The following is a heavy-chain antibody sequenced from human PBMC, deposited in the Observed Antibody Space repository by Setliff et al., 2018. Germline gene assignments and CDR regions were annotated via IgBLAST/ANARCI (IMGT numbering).Heavy chain of an antibody. CDR1: GYTFTSYY. D-gene: IGHD2-21*01. CDR2: INPSGGST. V-gene: IGHV1-46*01. Sequence: ASVKVSCKAFGYTFTSYYMHWVRQAPGQGLEWMGIINPSGGSTSYAQKFQGRVTMTRDTSTSTVYMELSSLRSEDTAVYYCAREDLRLGAFDIWGQGTMVTVSS. CDR3: AREDLRLGAFDI. J-gene: IGHJ3*02.